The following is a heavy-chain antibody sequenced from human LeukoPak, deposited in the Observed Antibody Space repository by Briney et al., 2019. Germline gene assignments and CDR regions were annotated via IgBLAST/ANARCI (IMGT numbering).Heavy chain of an antibody. V-gene: IGHV4-59*08. Sequence: KPSETLSLTCTVSGGSISSYYWSWIRQPPVKGLEWIGYIYYSGSTNYNPSLKSRVTISVDTSKNQFSLKLSSVTAADTAVYYCARHPRNDFWSGYYSYYYYGMDVWGQGTTVTVSS. CDR2: IYYSGST. J-gene: IGHJ6*02. CDR1: GGSISSYY. D-gene: IGHD3-3*01. CDR3: ARHPRNDFWSGYYSYYYYGMDV.